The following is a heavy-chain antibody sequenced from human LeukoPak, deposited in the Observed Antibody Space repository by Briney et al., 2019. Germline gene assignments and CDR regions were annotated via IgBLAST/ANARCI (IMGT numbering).Heavy chain of an antibody. CDR2: ISSSSGYI. CDR3: ASEGWGIAAAGTDIDY. J-gene: IGHJ4*02. D-gene: IGHD6-13*01. CDR1: GFTFSSYS. Sequence: GGSLRLSCAASGFTFSSYSMNWVRQAPGKGLEWVSSISSSSGYIYYADSVKGRFTISRDNAKNSLYLQMNSLRAEDTAVYYCASEGWGIAAAGTDIDYWGQGALVTVSS. V-gene: IGHV3-21*01.